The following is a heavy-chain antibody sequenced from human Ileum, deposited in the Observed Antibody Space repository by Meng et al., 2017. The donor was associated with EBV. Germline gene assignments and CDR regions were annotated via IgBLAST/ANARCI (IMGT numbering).Heavy chain of an antibody. CDR2: TAHSGST. J-gene: IGHJ4*02. CDR1: GGSISRSDW. D-gene: IGHD3-22*01. CDR3: ASSDYYRSDY. Sequence: VQLRGSGPGLVKPSGALSRTCAVSGGSISRSDWWSWVRQPPGKGLGWIGETAHSGSTNYSSSLKSRVTISLDKSKNQLSLKLNSVAAADTAVYYCASSDYYRSDYWGQGTLVTVSS. V-gene: IGHV4-4*02.